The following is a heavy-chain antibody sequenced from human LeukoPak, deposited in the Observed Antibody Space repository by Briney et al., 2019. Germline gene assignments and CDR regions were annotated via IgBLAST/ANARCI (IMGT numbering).Heavy chain of an antibody. D-gene: IGHD6-13*01. CDR2: TIPIFGTA. Sequence: SVKVSCKASGGTFSSYAISWVRQAPGQGLEWMGGTIPIFGTANYAQKFQGRVTITTDESTSTAYMELSSLRSEDTAVYYCARGEQQLVGLDYWGQGTLVTVSS. J-gene: IGHJ4*02. CDR1: GGTFSSYA. CDR3: ARGEQQLVGLDY. V-gene: IGHV1-69*05.